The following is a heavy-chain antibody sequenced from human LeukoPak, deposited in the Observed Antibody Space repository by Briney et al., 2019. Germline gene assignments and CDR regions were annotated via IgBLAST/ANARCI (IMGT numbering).Heavy chain of an antibody. CDR3: ARWGASGSHY. D-gene: IGHD3-10*01. Sequence: SETLSLTCTVSGYSISSGYYWGWIRQSPGKGLEWIGSIYHSGSTYYNPSLKSRVTISVDTSKNQFSLKLSSVTAADTAVYYCARWGASGSHYWGQGTLVTVSS. CDR1: GYSISSGYY. V-gene: IGHV4-38-2*02. J-gene: IGHJ4*02. CDR2: IYHSGST.